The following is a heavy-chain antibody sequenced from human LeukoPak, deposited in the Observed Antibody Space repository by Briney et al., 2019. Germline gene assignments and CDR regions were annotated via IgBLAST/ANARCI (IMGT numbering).Heavy chain of an antibody. CDR1: GYTFTGYY. CDR3: AKVASTTRRHDAFDI. Sequence: WASVKVSCKASGYTFTGYYVHWVRQAPGQGLEWMGWITPSSGGTIYAQKFQGRVTMTRDMSISTAYMELSRLRSDDTAVYYCAKVASTTRRHDAFDIWGQGTLVTVSS. V-gene: IGHV1-2*02. J-gene: IGHJ3*02. D-gene: IGHD1-1*01. CDR2: ITPSSGGT.